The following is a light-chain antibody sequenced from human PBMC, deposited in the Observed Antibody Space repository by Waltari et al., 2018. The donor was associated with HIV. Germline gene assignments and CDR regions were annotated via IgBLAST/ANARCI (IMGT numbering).Light chain of an antibody. CDR2: RNN. CDR1: SSNIGGNY. J-gene: IGLJ2*01. Sequence: QSVLTQPPSASGTPGQRVTISCSGSSSNIGGNYVYWYQQLPGTAPNLLIYRNNQRPSGAPERFSGSKSGTSASMAISGLRSEDEADYYCASWDDSLSGYVVFGGGTKLTVL. V-gene: IGLV1-47*01. CDR3: ASWDDSLSGYVV.